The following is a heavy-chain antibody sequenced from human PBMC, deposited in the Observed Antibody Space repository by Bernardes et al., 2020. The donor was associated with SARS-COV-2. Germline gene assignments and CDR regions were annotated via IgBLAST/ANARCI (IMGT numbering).Heavy chain of an antibody. J-gene: IGHJ3*02. CDR2: TNPNSGGT. CDR3: AGARSVWDYQDAFDI. D-gene: IGHD1-26*01. CDR1: GYTFTGYY. V-gene: IGHV1-2*04. Sequence: ASVKVSCKASGYTFTGYYMHWVRQAPGQGLDWMGWTNPNSGGTNYAQKFQGWVTMTRDTSISTAYMELSRLGSDDTAVYYCAGARSVWDYQDAFDIWGQGTMSTVSS.